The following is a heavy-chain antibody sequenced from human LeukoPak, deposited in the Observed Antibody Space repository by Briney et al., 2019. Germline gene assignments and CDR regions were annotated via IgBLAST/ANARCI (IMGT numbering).Heavy chain of an antibody. V-gene: IGHV4-38-2*02. D-gene: IGHD3-22*01. CDR2: IYYSGST. CDR3: ARVSEGLLHV. J-gene: IGHJ4*02. Sequence: NSSETLSLTCTVSGYSISSGYFWGWIRQPPVKGLEWIGSIYYSGSTYYNPSLKSRVTISVDTSKNQFSLKLSSVTAADTAVYYCARVSEGLLHVWGQGTLVTVSS. CDR1: GYSISSGYF.